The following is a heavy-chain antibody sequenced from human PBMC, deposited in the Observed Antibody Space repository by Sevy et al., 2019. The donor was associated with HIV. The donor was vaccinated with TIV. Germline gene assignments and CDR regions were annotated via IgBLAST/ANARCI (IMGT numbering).Heavy chain of an antibody. J-gene: IGHJ3*02. V-gene: IGHV3-23*01. CDR1: GFTFSSYA. D-gene: IGHD3-9*01. CDR2: ISGSGGST. CDR3: ANLFSSGYDILTGQDAFDI. Sequence: GGSLRLSCAASGFTFSSYAMSWVRQAPGKGLEWVSAISGSGGSTYYADSVKGRFTISGDNSKNTLYLQMNSLRAEDTAVYYCANLFSSGYDILTGQDAFDIWGQGTMVTVSS.